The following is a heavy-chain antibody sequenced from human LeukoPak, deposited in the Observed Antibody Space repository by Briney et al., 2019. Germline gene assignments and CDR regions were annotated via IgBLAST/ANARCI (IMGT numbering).Heavy chain of an antibody. CDR3: ASGIAVAGTYDY. CDR2: ISAYNGNT. CDR1: GYTFTSYG. Sequence: APVKVSCKASGYTFTSYGISWVRQAPGQGLEWMGWISAYNGNTNYAQKLQGRVTMTTDTSTSTAYMELRSLRSDDTAVYYCASGIAVAGTYDYWGQGTLVTVSS. V-gene: IGHV1-18*01. J-gene: IGHJ4*02. D-gene: IGHD6-19*01.